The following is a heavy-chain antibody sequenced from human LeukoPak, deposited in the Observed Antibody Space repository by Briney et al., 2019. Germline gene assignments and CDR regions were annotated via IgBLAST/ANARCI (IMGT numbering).Heavy chain of an antibody. V-gene: IGHV4-34*01. CDR2: INHSGYT. D-gene: IGHD4-17*01. CDR3: TRMTTGHDY. CDR1: GVSFYDYY. Sequence: PSETLSLTCAVSGVSFYDYYWAWVRQTPGKGLEWIGEINHSGYTNDSPSLKRRVTLSIDKSRKQFSLNLRSVTVADAGTYYCTRMTTGHDYWGQGTLVTVSS. J-gene: IGHJ4*02.